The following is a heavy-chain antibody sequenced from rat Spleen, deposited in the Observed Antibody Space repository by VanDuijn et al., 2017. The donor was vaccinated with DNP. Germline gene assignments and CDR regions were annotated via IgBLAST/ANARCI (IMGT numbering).Heavy chain of an antibody. CDR3: ARGRGIQWGYCDY. D-gene: IGHD1-1*01. Sequence: QVQLKESGPGLVQPSQTLSLTCTVSGFSLTSYHVRWVRQPPGKSLGWMGSIWAGGGSNYNSAVQSRLSISRDTTKSQIFLNMSSRQPEDTGTYYWARGRGIQWGYCDYGGQGVMVTVSA. V-gene: IGHV2-72*01. CDR1: GFSLTSYH. J-gene: IGHJ2*01. CDR2: IWAGGGS.